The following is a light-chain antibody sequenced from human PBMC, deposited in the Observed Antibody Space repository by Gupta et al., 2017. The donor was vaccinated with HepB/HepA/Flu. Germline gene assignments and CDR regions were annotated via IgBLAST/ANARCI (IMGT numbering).Light chain of an antibody. Sequence: DIQLTQSQSSVSASVGDRVTITCRASQGISSWLGWYQQKPEKAPKLLIYAASSWQSGVPSRFSGSGSGTDFTLTISSLQPEDFATYYCQQGDSFPITFGQGTRLEI. V-gene: IGKV1D-12*01. CDR1: QGISSW. CDR2: AAS. CDR3: QQGDSFPIT. J-gene: IGKJ5*01.